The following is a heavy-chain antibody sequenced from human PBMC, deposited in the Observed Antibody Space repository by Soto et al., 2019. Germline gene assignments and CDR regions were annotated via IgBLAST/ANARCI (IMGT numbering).Heavy chain of an antibody. CDR2: ISAYNGNT. CDR1: GYAYTSNG. J-gene: IGHJ4*02. Sequence: ASVKVSCKDSGYAYTSNGISWVRQAPGQGLEWMGWISAYNGNTNYAQKLQGSVTMTTATSTTTAYMELKSLRSDDKAVYYRARGVGNVWGSYRYWGQGTLVTVSS. CDR3: ARGVGNVWGSYRY. D-gene: IGHD3-16*02. V-gene: IGHV1-18*01.